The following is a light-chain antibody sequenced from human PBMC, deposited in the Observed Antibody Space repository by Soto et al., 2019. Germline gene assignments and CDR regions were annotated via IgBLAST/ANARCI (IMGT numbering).Light chain of an antibody. V-gene: IGKV3-11*01. Sequence: EIVLTQSPATLSLSPGARATLSCRASQSVSYYLAWYQQKPGQAPGLLIYDASNRATGIPARFSGSGSGTDFTLTISSLEPEDFAVYYCQQRSNWPPRFTYGPGTKVDIK. CDR2: DAS. CDR1: QSVSYY. CDR3: QQRSNWPPRFT. J-gene: IGKJ3*01.